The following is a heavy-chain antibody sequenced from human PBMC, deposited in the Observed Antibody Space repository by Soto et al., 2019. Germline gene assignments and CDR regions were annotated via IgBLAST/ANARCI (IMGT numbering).Heavy chain of an antibody. CDR1: GGSVSSGRYS. V-gene: IGHV4-61*01. CDR2: IYYSGST. J-gene: IGHJ6*02. D-gene: IGHD4-17*01. CDR3: ARLTVTTYPPYYYYGMDV. Sequence: SETLSLTCPVSGGSVSSGRYSWSWIRQPPVKGLEWIGYIYYSGSTNYNPSLKSRVTISVDTSKNQFSLKLSSVTAADTAVYYCARLTVTTYPPYYYYGMDVWGQGTTVTVSS.